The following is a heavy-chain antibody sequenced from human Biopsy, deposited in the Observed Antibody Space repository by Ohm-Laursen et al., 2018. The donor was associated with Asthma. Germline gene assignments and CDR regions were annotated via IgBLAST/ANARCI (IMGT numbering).Heavy chain of an antibody. CDR3: VRDGTDDAFAM. D-gene: IGHD1-1*01. CDR1: GFSFSNFA. V-gene: IGHV3-30*06. CDR2: ISKDASTQ. Sequence: SSLRLSCAASGFSFSNFAIHWVRQAPGKGLEWVGVISKDASTQDYADSVKGRFTMARDNSKNTLDLQMNSLREEDTAVYYCVRDGTDDAFAMRGQGTMVTVSS. J-gene: IGHJ3*02.